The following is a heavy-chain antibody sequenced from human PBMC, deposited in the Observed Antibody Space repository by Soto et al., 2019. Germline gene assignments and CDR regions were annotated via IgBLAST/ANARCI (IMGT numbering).Heavy chain of an antibody. Sequence: ASVKVSCKASGYTFTNYGITWVRQAPGQGLEWMGWMNPNSGNTGNAQKFQGRVTMTRNTSISTAYMELSSLRSEDTAVYYCARGTRGSFNWFDPWGQGTLVTVSS. CDR1: GYTFTNYG. J-gene: IGHJ5*02. CDR2: MNPNSGNT. CDR3: ARGTRGSFNWFDP. D-gene: IGHD3-10*01. V-gene: IGHV1-8*02.